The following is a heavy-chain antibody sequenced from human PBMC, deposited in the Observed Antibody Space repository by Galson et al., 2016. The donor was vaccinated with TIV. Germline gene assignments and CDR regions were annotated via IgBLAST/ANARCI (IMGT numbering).Heavy chain of an antibody. CDR1: GGTFTSYS. V-gene: IGHV1-69*02. D-gene: IGHD3-22*01. CDR2: ITPILDVA. Sequence: SVKVSCKASGGTFTSYSIIWVRQAPGHGLEWMGRITPILDVATYAQKFQDRVTITADKSTSTAYMDLSNLRSADTAVYYCARSRYFDSTDYYYGEDAFDIWGQGTLVTVSS. CDR3: ARSRYFDSTDYYYGEDAFDI. J-gene: IGHJ3*02.